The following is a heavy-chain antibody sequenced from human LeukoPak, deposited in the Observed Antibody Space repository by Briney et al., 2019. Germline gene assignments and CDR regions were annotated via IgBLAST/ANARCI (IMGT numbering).Heavy chain of an antibody. CDR2: IYYSGST. CDR1: GGSISSSSYY. J-gene: IGHJ4*02. V-gene: IGHV4-39*01. D-gene: IGHD7-27*01. Sequence: SETLSLTCTVSGGSISSSSYYWGWIRHPPGKGLEWIGSIYYSGSTYYNPSLKSRITISIDTPKNLFSLKLSSVTAADTAVYYCARSNWGYYYFDYWGQGTLVTVSS. CDR3: ARSNWGYYYFDY.